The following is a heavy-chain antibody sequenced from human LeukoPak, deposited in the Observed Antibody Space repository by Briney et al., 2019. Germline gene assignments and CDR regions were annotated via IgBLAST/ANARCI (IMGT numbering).Heavy chain of an antibody. CDR2: IIPIFGTA. V-gene: IGHV1-69*13. CDR3: ARYLLAAAYFDY. CDR1: GGTFSSYA. J-gene: IGHJ4*02. D-gene: IGHD6-13*01. Sequence: SVTVSCKASGGTFSSYAISWVRQAPGQGLEWMGGIIPIFGTANYAQKFQGRVTITADESTSTAYMELSSLRSEDTAVYYCARYLLAAAYFDYWGQGTLVTVSS.